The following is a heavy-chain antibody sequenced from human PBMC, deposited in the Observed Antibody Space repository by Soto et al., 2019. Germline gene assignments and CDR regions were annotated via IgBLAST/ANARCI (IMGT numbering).Heavy chain of an antibody. V-gene: IGHV1-69*01. Sequence: QLVQSGAEVKKPGSSVKVSCKASGGGFSSYAVNWVRQAPGQGLEWMGGIIPIFGTTTYAQNFQGRVTITADESTDTAYMELNSLKSDDAAVYYCARSYGSGSYGYFDPWGQGTLVTVSS. J-gene: IGHJ5*02. CDR2: IIPIFGTT. D-gene: IGHD3-10*01. CDR3: ARSYGSGSYGYFDP. CDR1: GGGFSSYA.